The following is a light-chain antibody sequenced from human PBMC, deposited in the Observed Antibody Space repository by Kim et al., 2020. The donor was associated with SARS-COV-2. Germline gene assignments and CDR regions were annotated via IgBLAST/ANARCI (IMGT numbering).Light chain of an antibody. J-gene: IGKJ1*01. CDR2: KAS. CDR1: QSISSW. CDR3: KQYDTYRT. Sequence: SASVGDSVTITCRASQSISSWLAWYQQKPGKAPKLLIYKASNLERGVPSRFSGSGSGTEFTLTISSLQPDDFATYYCKQYDTYRTFGQGTKVDIK. V-gene: IGKV1-5*03.